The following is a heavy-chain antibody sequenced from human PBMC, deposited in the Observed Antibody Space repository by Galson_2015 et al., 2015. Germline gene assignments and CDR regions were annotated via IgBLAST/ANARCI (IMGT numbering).Heavy chain of an antibody. CDR1: GFTFSTYV. J-gene: IGHJ4*02. Sequence: SLRLSCAATGFTFSTYVMTWVRQAPGKGLEWVSSISGSGANIYYADSVKGRFTISRGNSKNTLYLQMNSLRAEDTAVYYCARASAANPPDYWGQGTLVTVSS. D-gene: IGHD6-25*01. CDR3: ARASAANPPDY. CDR2: ISGSGANI. V-gene: IGHV3-23*01.